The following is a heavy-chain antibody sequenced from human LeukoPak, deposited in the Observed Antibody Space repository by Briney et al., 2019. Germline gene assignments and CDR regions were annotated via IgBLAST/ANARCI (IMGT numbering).Heavy chain of an antibody. CDR3: ARDLGPPLTFDY. CDR2: ISSSSSYI. J-gene: IGHJ4*02. D-gene: IGHD3-16*01. Sequence: PGGSLRLSYAASGFTFSSYSMNWVRQAPGKGLEWVSSISSSSSYIYYADSVKGRFTISRDNAKNSLYLQMNSLRAEDTAVYYCARDLGPPLTFDYWGQGTLVTVSS. V-gene: IGHV3-21*01. CDR1: GFTFSSYS.